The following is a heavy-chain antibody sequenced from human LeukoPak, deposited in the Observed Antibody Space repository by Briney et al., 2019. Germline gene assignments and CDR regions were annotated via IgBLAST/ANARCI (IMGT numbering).Heavy chain of an antibody. V-gene: IGHV3-73*01. J-gene: IGHJ4*02. CDR1: GFTFSGSA. CDR3: AKEPYSGSQLLDY. D-gene: IGHD1-26*01. CDR2: IRSKANSYAT. Sequence: GGSLKLSCAASGFTFSGSAMHWVRQASGKGLEWVGRIRSKANSYATAYAASVKGRFTISRDDSKNTAYLQMNSLRAEDTAVYHCAKEPYSGSQLLDYWGQGTLVTVSS.